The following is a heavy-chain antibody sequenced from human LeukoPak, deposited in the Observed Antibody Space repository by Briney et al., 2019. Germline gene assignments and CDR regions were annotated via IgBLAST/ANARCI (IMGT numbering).Heavy chain of an antibody. CDR3: AKDADYDILTGYNWFDP. V-gene: IGHV3-9*01. J-gene: IGHJ5*02. D-gene: IGHD3-9*01. CDR1: GSTFDDYA. Sequence: AGGSLRLSCAASGSTFDDYAMHWVRQAPGKGLEWVSGISWNSGSIGYADSVKGRFTISRDNAKNSLYLQMNSLRAEDTALYYCAKDADYDILTGYNWFDPWGQGTLVTVSS. CDR2: ISWNSGSI.